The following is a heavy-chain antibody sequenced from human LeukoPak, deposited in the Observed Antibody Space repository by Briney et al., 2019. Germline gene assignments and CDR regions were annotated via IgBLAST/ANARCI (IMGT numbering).Heavy chain of an antibody. Sequence: PGGSLRLSCAASGFTFGSYSMNWVRQAPGKGLEWVSAMSSSDDGRYYAASVRGRFTISRDTSRSTLYLQMNSLRAEDAAVYYCAKAPVTSCRGAFCYPFDYWGQGTLVTVSS. D-gene: IGHD2-15*01. J-gene: IGHJ4*02. V-gene: IGHV3-23*01. CDR1: GFTFGSYS. CDR2: MSSSDDGR. CDR3: AKAPVTSCRGAFCYPFDY.